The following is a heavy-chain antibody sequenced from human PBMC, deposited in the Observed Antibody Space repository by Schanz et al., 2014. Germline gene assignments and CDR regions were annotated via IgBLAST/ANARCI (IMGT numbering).Heavy chain of an antibody. Sequence: QVQLVQSGAEVKKPESSVKVSCTASGGTFSSYAFSWVRQAPGQGLEWMGKIIPILGMENYAQKFQGRVTITAGISTSTAYMDLSSLRSDDTAVYYCARDIQYHYDTSGPVGAFDIWGQGTVVTVSS. D-gene: IGHD3-22*01. J-gene: IGHJ3*02. V-gene: IGHV1-69*04. CDR3: ARDIQYHYDTSGPVGAFDI. CDR2: IIPILGME. CDR1: GGTFSSYA.